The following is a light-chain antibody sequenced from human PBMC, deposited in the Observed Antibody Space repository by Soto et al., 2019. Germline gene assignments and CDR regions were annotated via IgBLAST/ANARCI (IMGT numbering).Light chain of an antibody. J-gene: IGLJ3*02. V-gene: IGLV2-14*01. CDR2: EVS. CDR3: GTWDSSLSAWV. Sequence: QSALTQPASESGSPGQSITLSCTGTSSDVGGFNYVSWYQQHPGKAPKLIIYEVSNRPSGVSNRFSASKSGNTASLTISGLQAGDEADYYCGTWDSSLSAWVFGGGTKVTVL. CDR1: SSDVGGFNY.